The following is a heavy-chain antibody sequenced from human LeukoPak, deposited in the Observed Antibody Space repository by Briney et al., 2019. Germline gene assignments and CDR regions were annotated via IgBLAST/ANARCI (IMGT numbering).Heavy chain of an antibody. V-gene: IGHV6-1*01. CDR3: ARGARLWLDPFDY. CDR2: TYYGSKWYN. J-gene: IGHJ4*02. Sequence: SQTLSLTCAISGDSVSGNSAAWNWIRQSPSRGLEWLGRTYYGSKWYNDYAVSVKSRITINPDTSKNRFSLPLNSVTPEDTAVYYCARGARLWLDPFDYWGQGTLVTVSS. D-gene: IGHD5-18*01. CDR1: GDSVSGNSAA.